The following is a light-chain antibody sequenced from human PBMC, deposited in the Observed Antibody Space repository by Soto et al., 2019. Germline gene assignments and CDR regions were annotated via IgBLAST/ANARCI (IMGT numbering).Light chain of an antibody. J-gene: IGLJ3*02. CDR2: STN. CDR1: RSNIGGNT. V-gene: IGLV1-44*01. Sequence: QSALTQPPSASGTPGQRVTISCSGSRSNIGGNTVNWYQQVPGAAPKLLMYSTNQRPPGVPDRLYGSKSGTSASLAISGLRSEDEADYYCAAWDDSLSAWVFGGGTKLTVL. CDR3: AAWDDSLSAWV.